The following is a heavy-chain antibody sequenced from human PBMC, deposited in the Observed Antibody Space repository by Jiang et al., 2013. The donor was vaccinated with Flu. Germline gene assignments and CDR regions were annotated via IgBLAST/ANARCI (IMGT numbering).Heavy chain of an antibody. D-gene: IGHD3-22*01. CDR3: AREGYYYDSSTRFFNY. CDR2: IYHSGST. J-gene: IGHJ4*02. V-gene: IGHV4-38-2*02. Sequence: GLVKPSETLSLTCTVSGYSISSGYYWGWIRQPPGKGLEWIGSIYHSGSTYYNPSLKSRVTISVDTSKNQFSLKLSSVTAADTAVYYCAREGYYYDSSTRFFNYWGQGTLVTVSS. CDR1: GYSISSGYY.